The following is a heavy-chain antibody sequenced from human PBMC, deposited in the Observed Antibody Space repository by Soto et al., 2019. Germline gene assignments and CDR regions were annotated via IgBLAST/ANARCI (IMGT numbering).Heavy chain of an antibody. CDR2: IKPDGSEK. CDR1: GLTFSSYW. Sequence: EVQLVESGGGLVQPGGSLRLSCAASGLTFSSYWMTWVRQVPGEGLEWVANIKPDGSEKHCVDSVEGRFTISRDNAKNSLSLQMNSLRAEDTALYYCARVDLKTYGLDSWGQGTLVTVSS. V-gene: IGHV3-7*05. D-gene: IGHD3-10*01. CDR3: ARVDLKTYGLDS. J-gene: IGHJ4*02.